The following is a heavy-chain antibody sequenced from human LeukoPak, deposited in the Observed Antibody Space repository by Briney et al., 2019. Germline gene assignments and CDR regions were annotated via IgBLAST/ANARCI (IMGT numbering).Heavy chain of an antibody. CDR3: ARDYNGHWSVNY. V-gene: IGHV3-30*04. CDR1: GFTFNSFH. Sequence: GSLRRSCAASGFTFNSFHIHWIRQAPGKGLEWVALISPNGNNKHYADSVKGRFTLSRDNSKNTPNLQMNSLRVEDTALYYCARDYNGHWSVNYWGQGTLVTVSS. D-gene: IGHD3-10*01. CDR2: ISPNGNNK. J-gene: IGHJ4*02.